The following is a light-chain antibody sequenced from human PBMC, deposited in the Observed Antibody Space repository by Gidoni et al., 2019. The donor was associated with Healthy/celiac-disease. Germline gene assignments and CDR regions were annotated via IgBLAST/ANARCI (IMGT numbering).Light chain of an antibody. CDR3: QQYGNSPTT. CDR2: AAS. V-gene: IGKV3-20*01. CDR1: QSVSSGY. Sequence: EIVLTQSPGTLSLSPGERATLSCRASQSVSSGYLAWYQQKPGQAPRLLIYAASSRATGIPDRFSGGGSGTDFTLTISRLEPEDIAVYYCQQYGNSPTTFXGXTKVEIE. J-gene: IGKJ4*01.